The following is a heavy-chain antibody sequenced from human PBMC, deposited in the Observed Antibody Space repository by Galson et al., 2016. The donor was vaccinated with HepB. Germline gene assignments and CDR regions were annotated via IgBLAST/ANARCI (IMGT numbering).Heavy chain of an antibody. V-gene: IGHV3-21*01. J-gene: IGHJ5*02. D-gene: IGHD6-13*01. CDR2: XTPGSTFT. Sequence: SLRLSCAASGFIFNTYTMTWVRQAPXKGLXXVSSXTPGSTFTHFADSVRGRFTISRDDAENSLYLQMNSLRAEDTALYYCARVVTPMAAANRGFGSWGQGTQVVVSS. CDR1: GFIFNTYT. CDR3: ARVVTPMAAANRGFGS.